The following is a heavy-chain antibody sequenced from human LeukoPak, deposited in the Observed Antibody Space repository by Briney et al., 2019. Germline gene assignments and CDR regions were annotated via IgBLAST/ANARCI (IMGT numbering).Heavy chain of an antibody. CDR2: INPNSGGT. Sequence: ASVKVSCKASGYTFTGYYMHWVRQAPGQGLEWMGWINPNSGGTNYAQKFQGRVTMTRDTSTSTVYMELSSLRSEDTAVYYCARGRTYSGSYSEFDYWGQGTLVTISS. D-gene: IGHD1-26*01. V-gene: IGHV1-2*02. CDR3: ARGRTYSGSYSEFDY. CDR1: GYTFTGYY. J-gene: IGHJ4*02.